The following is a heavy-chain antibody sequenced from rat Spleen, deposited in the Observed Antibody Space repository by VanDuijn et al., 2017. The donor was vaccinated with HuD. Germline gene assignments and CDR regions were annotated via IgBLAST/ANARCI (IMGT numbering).Heavy chain of an antibody. CDR3: TARFNWFAY. J-gene: IGHJ3*01. V-gene: IGHV5-58*01. CDR2: INADGGST. CDR1: GFTFSRYW. Sequence: EVQLVETGGGFVQPGRSLKLSCVGSGFTFSRYWMYWIRQAPGKGLECVSSINADGGSTYYPESVKGRFTISRDNAKTTLYLQMNSLGSEDTATYCCTARFNWFAYWGQGTLLTVSS.